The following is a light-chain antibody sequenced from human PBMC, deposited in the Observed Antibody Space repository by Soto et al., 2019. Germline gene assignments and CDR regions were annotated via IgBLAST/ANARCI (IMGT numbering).Light chain of an antibody. CDR3: QQCSYWPT. Sequence: EIVPTQSQVTLALSPGERATLSCRASQSVSSFLAWYQQKPGQAPRLLIYDASNRATGIPPRFSGSVSGTDFTLTISSLEREHFAVYLCQQCSYWPTFGQGTKV. J-gene: IGKJ1*01. CDR1: QSVSSF. V-gene: IGKV3-11*01. CDR2: DAS.